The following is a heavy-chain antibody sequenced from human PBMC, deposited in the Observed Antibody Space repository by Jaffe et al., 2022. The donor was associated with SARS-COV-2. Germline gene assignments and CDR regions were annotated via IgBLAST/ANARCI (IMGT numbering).Heavy chain of an antibody. J-gene: IGHJ6*02. CDR1: GFTFSSYG. D-gene: IGHD3-22*01. CDR3: ARVGPYYYDSSGYYYDYYYYGMDV. CDR2: IWYDGSNK. V-gene: IGHV3-33*01. Sequence: QVQLVESGGGVVQPGRSLRLSCAASGFTFSSYGMHWVRQAPGKGLEWVAVIWYDGSNKYYADSVKGRFTISRDNSKNTLYLQMNSLRAEDTAVYYCARVGPYYYDSSGYYYDYYYYGMDVWGQGTTVTVSS.